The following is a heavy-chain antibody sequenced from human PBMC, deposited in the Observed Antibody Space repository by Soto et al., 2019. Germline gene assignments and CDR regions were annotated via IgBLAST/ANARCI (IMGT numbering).Heavy chain of an antibody. CDR1: GFSFTNAW. J-gene: IGHJ4*02. D-gene: IGHD1-1*01. CDR3: TSRIRTTNDY. V-gene: IGHV3-15*07. Sequence: EVQLVESGGGLVKPGESLRLSCAASGFSFTNAWMNWVRQAPGKGPEWVGRVKTKAEGETTDYGAPAKGRFTISRDDSINTVYLQMNSLKIEVTAVYYCTSRIRTTNDYWGQGTLVTVSS. CDR2: VKTKAEGETT.